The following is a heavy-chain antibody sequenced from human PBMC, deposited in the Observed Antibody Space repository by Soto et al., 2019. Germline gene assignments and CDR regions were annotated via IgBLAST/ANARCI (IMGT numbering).Heavy chain of an antibody. J-gene: IGHJ6*02. Sequence: PGGSLRLSCAASGFTFSSYSMNWVRQAPGKGLEWVSYISSSSSTIYYADSVKGRFTISRDNAKNSLYLQMNSLRDEDTAVYYCARDQGYYVWGSYPPNYGMDVWGQGTTVTVSS. CDR1: GFTFSSYS. CDR3: ARDQGYYVWGSYPPNYGMDV. V-gene: IGHV3-48*02. D-gene: IGHD3-16*02. CDR2: ISSSSSTI.